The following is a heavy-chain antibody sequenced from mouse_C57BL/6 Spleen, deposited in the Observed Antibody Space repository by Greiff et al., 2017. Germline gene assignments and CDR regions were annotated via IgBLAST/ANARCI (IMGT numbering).Heavy chain of an antibody. Sequence: EVKLQESGPGLVKPSQSLSLTCSVTGYSITSGYYWNWIRQFPGNKLEWMGYISYDGSNNYNPSLKNRISITRDTSKNQFFLKLNSVTTEDTATYYCARYYGNYVDAMDYWGQGTSVTVSS. CDR2: ISYDGSN. V-gene: IGHV3-6*01. J-gene: IGHJ4*01. CDR1: GYSITSGYY. CDR3: ARYYGNYVDAMDY. D-gene: IGHD2-1*01.